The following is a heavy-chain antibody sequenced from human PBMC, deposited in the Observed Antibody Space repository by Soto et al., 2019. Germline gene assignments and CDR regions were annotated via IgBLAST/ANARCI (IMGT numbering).Heavy chain of an antibody. CDR2: ISAYNGNT. CDR3: ARDWTGSSWYPSDYYYYYGMDV. Sequence: QVQLVQSGAEVKKPGASVKVSCKASGYTFTSYGISWVRQAPGQGLEWMGWISAYNGNTNYAQKLQGRVTMTTDTYTSTAYMELRRLRSDDTAVYYCARDWTGSSWYPSDYYYYYGMDVWGQGTTVTVSS. V-gene: IGHV1-18*01. J-gene: IGHJ6*02. D-gene: IGHD6-13*01. CDR1: GYTFTSYG.